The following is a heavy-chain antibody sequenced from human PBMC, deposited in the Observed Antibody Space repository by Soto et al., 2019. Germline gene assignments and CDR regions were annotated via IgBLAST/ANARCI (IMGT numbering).Heavy chain of an antibody. CDR1: GYTFTSYD. Sequence: ASVKVSCKASGYTFTSYDINWVRQATGQGLEWMGWMNPNSGNTGYAQKFQGRVTMTRNTSISTAYMELSSLRSEDTAVYYCAIIVVVVAGEDYWGQGTLVTVSS. CDR3: AIIVVVVAGEDY. D-gene: IGHD2-15*01. CDR2: MNPNSGNT. V-gene: IGHV1-8*01. J-gene: IGHJ4*02.